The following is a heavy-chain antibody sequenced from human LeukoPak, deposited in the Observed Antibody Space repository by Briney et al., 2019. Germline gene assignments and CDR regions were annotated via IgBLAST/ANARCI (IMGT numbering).Heavy chain of an antibody. J-gene: IGHJ4*02. D-gene: IGHD3-22*01. CDR1: GFTFSNYD. CDR2: ISGSGGST. CDR3: AKELDSSGYFDY. V-gene: IGHV3-23*01. Sequence: GGSLRLSCAASGFTFSNYDMSWVRQAPGKGLEWVSGISGSGGSTYHEDSVKGRFTISRDNSKNTLYLQMNSLRAEDTAVYYCAKELDSSGYFDYWGQGTLVTVSS.